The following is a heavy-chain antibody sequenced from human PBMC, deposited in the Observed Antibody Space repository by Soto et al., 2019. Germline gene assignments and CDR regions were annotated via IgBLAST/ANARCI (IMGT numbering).Heavy chain of an antibody. V-gene: IGHV4-34*01. CDR1: GGSFSGYY. CDR2: INHSGST. CDR3: ARGREAAAGTGWFDP. D-gene: IGHD6-13*01. J-gene: IGHJ5*02. Sequence: QVQLQQWGAGLLKPSETLSLTCAVYGGSFSGYYWSWIRQPPGKGLEWIEEINHSGSTNYNPSLKSRVTISVDTSKNQFSRKLSSVTAADTAVYYCARGREAAAGTGWFDPWGQGTLVTVSS.